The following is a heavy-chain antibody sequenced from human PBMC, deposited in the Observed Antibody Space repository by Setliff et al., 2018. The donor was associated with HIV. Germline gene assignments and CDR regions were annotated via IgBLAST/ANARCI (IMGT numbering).Heavy chain of an antibody. J-gene: IGHJ5*02. Sequence: SVKVSCKAAGGTFSGYAISWVRQAPGQGLELMGGIIPIFGTANYAQKFQGNVTITADESTNTVEMELSSLTSEDTAIYYCARGSLIIRRPAWFDPWGQGTLVTAPQ. CDR2: IIPIFGTA. CDR3: ARGSLIIRRPAWFDP. V-gene: IGHV1-69*13. D-gene: IGHD2-8*01. CDR1: GGTFSGYA.